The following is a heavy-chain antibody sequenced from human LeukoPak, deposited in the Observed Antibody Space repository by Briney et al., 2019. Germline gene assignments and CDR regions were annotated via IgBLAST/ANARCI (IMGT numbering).Heavy chain of an antibody. CDR2: ISGSGGST. CDR3: AKDHSSIAVGIHAFDI. J-gene: IGHJ3*02. D-gene: IGHD6-19*01. Sequence: PGGSLRLSCAASGFTFSSYAMSWVRQAPGKGLEWVSAISGSGGSTYYTDSVKGRFTISRDNSKNTLYLQMNSLRAEDTAVYYCAKDHSSIAVGIHAFDIWGQGTMVTVSS. CDR1: GFTFSSYA. V-gene: IGHV3-23*01.